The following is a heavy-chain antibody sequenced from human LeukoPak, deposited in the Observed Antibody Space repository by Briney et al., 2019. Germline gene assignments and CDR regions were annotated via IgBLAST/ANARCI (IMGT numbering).Heavy chain of an antibody. J-gene: IGHJ5*02. CDR2: FSGSGGST. D-gene: IGHD3-10*01. V-gene: IGHV3-23*01. CDR1: GFTFSSYA. Sequence: GGSLRLSCAASGFTFSSYAMSWVRQAPGKGLEWVSGFSGSGGSTYYADSVKGRFTISRDNSKNTLYLQMNSLRAEDTAVYYCAKASPHNYGSGSYYLNPFDPWGQGTLVTVSS. CDR3: AKASPHNYGSGSYYLNPFDP.